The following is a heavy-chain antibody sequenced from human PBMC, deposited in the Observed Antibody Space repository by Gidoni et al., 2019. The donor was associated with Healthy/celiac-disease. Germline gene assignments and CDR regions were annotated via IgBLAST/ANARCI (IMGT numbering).Heavy chain of an antibody. Sequence: QVQLQQWGAGLLKPSETLSLTCAVYGGSFSGYYWSWIRQPPGKGLEWIGEINHSGSTNYTPSLKSRVTISVDTSKNQFSLKLSSVTAADTAVYYCARGRVIVVMRNWYFDLWGRGTLVTVSS. D-gene: IGHD3-22*01. CDR3: ARGRVIVVMRNWYFDL. CDR2: INHSGST. V-gene: IGHV4-34*01. CDR1: GGSFSGYY. J-gene: IGHJ2*01.